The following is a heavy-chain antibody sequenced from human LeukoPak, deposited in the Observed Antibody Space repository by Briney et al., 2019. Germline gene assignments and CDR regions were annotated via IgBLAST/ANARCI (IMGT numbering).Heavy chain of an antibody. D-gene: IGHD3-22*01. V-gene: IGHV1-18*01. Sequence: ASVKVSCKASGYTFTSYGISWVRQAPGQGLEWMGWISAYNGNTNYAQKLQGRVTMTTDTSTSTAYMELRSLRSDDTAVYYCARSAEIGGYWPKVVVDVWGQGTTVTVSS. CDR1: GYTFTSYG. CDR2: ISAYNGNT. J-gene: IGHJ6*02. CDR3: ARSAEIGGYWPKVVVDV.